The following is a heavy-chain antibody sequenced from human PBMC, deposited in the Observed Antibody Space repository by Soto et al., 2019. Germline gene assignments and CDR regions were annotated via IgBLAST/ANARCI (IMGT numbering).Heavy chain of an antibody. Sequence: ALRLSCAASGFTFSSYGMHWVRQAPGKGLEWVAVISYDGSNKYYADSVKGRFTISRDNSKNTLYLQMNSLRAEDTAVYYCAKSVGIVVVTAPVDYWGQGTLVTVSS. CDR1: GFTFSSYG. V-gene: IGHV3-30*18. CDR3: AKSVGIVVVTAPVDY. D-gene: IGHD2-21*02. CDR2: ISYDGSNK. J-gene: IGHJ4*02.